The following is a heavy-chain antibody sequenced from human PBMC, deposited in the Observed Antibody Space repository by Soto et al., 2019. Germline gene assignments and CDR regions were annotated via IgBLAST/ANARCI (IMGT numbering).Heavy chain of an antibody. J-gene: IGHJ6*02. CDR1: GFTFSDYY. D-gene: IGHD6-19*01. CDR2: ISSSGSTI. V-gene: IGHV3-11*01. Sequence: GSLRLSCAASGFTFSDYYMSWIRQAPGKGLEWVSYISSSGSTIYYADSVKGRFTISRDSAKNSLYLQMNSLRAEDTAVYYCARDGGIAVAGDPYYYYGMDVWGQGTTVTVSS. CDR3: ARDGGIAVAGDPYYYYGMDV.